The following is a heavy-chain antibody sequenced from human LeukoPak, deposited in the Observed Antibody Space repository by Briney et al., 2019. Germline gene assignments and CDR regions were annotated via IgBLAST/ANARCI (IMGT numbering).Heavy chain of an antibody. J-gene: IGHJ4*02. CDR2: IYPGDSDT. D-gene: IGHD2-15*01. CDR1: GYSFTSYW. V-gene: IGHV5-51*01. CDR3: ARFVGACSGGSCYSDS. Sequence: GESLKISCKGSGYSFTSYWIGWMRQMPGKGLEWMGIIYPGDSDTRYSPSFQGQVTISADKSISTAYLQWNSLKASDTAMYYCARFVGACSGGSCYSDSWGQGTLVTVSS.